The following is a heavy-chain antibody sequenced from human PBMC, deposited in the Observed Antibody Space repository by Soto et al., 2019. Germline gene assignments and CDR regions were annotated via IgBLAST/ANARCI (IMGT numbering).Heavy chain of an antibody. CDR1: GGTIRSPDW. D-gene: IGHD6-19*01. Sequence: QVQLQESGPGLVEPSGTLSLTCGVSGGTIRSPDWWTWVRQPPGKGLEWIGETFQSGSTNYTPSLESRVTISVDKSKNQFSLTLTSVTAADTAVYFCARGRGRYSSGWSWFDPWGQGILVTVSS. CDR3: ARGRGRYSSGWSWFDP. CDR2: TFQSGST. J-gene: IGHJ5*02. V-gene: IGHV4-4*02.